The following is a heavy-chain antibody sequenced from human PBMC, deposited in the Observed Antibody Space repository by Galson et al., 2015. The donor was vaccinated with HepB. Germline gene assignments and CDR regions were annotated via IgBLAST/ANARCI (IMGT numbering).Heavy chain of an antibody. Sequence: SLRLSCATSGFSFRTFAMSWVRQAPGKGLEWVPSISGSGSPTYYADSVQGRFIISRDNSKDTMYLQMSSLRAEDTAIYYCAKGYSGTSSGLGDDWGQGTLVTVSS. D-gene: IGHD1-26*01. CDR2: ISGSGSPT. J-gene: IGHJ4*02. CDR3: AKGYSGTSSGLGDD. CDR1: GFSFRTFA. V-gene: IGHV3-23*01.